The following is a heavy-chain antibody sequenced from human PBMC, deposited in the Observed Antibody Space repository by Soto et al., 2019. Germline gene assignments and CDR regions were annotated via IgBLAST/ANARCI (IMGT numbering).Heavy chain of an antibody. V-gene: IGHV1-2*04. CDR2: INPNSGGT. CDR1: GYTVTGYD. Sequence: ASVKVSCKASGYTVTGYDMHWVLQAPGQGLEWMGWINPNSGGTNYAQKFQGWVTMTRDTSISTAYMELSRLRSDDTAVYYCARSPAGITIFGVVRGHAFDIWGQGTMVTVSS. CDR3: ARSPAGITIFGVVRGHAFDI. D-gene: IGHD3-3*01. J-gene: IGHJ3*02.